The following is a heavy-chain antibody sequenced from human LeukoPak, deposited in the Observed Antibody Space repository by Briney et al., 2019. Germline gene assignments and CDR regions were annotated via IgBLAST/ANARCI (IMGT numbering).Heavy chain of an antibody. CDR3: ARGYCSGGSCYSVENWFDP. V-gene: IGHV1-2*06. CDR2: SNPNSGGT. Sequence: GASVKVSCKAAGYTFTWYYMFWVRQAPGQGLEWMGRSNPNSGGTNYAQKFQGRVTMTRDTSINTAYMELSRLRSDDTAVYYCARGYCSGGSCYSVENWFDPWGQGTLVTVSS. D-gene: IGHD2-15*01. J-gene: IGHJ5*02. CDR1: GYTFTWYY.